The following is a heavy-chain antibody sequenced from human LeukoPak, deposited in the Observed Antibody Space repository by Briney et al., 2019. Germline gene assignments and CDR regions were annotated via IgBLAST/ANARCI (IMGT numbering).Heavy chain of an antibody. D-gene: IGHD3-10*01. CDR2: ISYDGRNK. V-gene: IGHV3-30*04. Sequence: GRSLRLSCAASGFTFSSYAMHWVRQAPGKGLEWVAVISYDGRNKYYADSVKGRFTISRDNSKNTLYLQMNSLRAEDTAVYYCARENGGRYGVRGVIIEDAEGYFDLWGRGTLVTVSS. CDR3: ARENGGRYGVRGVIIEDAEGYFDL. J-gene: IGHJ2*01. CDR1: GFTFSSYA.